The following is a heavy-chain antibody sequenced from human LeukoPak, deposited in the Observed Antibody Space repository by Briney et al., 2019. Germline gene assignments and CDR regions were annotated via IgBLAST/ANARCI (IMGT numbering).Heavy chain of an antibody. CDR1: GGSISSGGYS. CDR2: IYHSGST. J-gene: IGHJ3*02. Sequence: SETLSLTCAVSGGSISSGGYSWSWIRQPPGKGLEWIGYIYHSGSTYYNPSLKSRVTISVDRSKNQFSLKLSSVTAADTAVYYCARGGCSSTSCYDSQGDAFDIWGQGTMVTVSS. CDR3: ARGGCSSTSCYDSQGDAFDI. D-gene: IGHD2-2*01. V-gene: IGHV4-30-2*01.